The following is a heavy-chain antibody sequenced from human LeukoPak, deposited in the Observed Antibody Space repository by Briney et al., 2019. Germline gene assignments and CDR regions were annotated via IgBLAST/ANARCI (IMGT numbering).Heavy chain of an antibody. Sequence: GGSLRLSCAASGFTFSSYVMSWVRQAPGKGLEWVSAISGSGGSTYYADSVKGRFTISRDNSKNTLYLQMNSLRAEDTAVYYCAKDSPSAAAGTSHRYWGQGTLVTVFS. CDR2: ISGSGGST. CDR3: AKDSPSAAAGTSHRY. V-gene: IGHV3-23*01. CDR1: GFTFSSYV. J-gene: IGHJ4*02. D-gene: IGHD6-13*01.